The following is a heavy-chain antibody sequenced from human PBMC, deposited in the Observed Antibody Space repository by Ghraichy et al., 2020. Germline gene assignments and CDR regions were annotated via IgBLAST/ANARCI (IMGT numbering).Heavy chain of an antibody. CDR2: IRPNNGQT. V-gene: IGHV1-18*01. CDR1: SDTFPSFG. Sequence: ASVQVSCRTSSDTFPSFGISWVRQARGQGLQWMGWIRPNNGQTQYAQEIQGRVTMTTDRSTSTVYMELRCLRYDDTAVYYCARAFPDSDFWCAVDRASSFNVMDLWGKWTKVTVSS. CDR3: ARAFPDSDFWCAVDRASSFNVMDL. D-gene: IGHD3-3*01. J-gene: IGHJ6*04.